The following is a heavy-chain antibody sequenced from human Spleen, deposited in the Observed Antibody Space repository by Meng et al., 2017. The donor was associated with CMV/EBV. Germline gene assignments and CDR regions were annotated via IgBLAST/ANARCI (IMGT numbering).Heavy chain of an antibody. V-gene: IGHV1-2*02. J-gene: IGHJ4*02. CDR3: ISAGAQWPE. D-gene: IGHD6-25*01. Sequence: ASVKVSCKASGYTFTDYYMHWVRQAPGQGLEWMGWINPNSGGTNYAQKFQGRVTLTTDTSISTAYMELCRLRSDDTAVYYAISAGAQWPEWGQGTLVTVSS. CDR1: GYTFTDYY. CDR2: INPNSGGT.